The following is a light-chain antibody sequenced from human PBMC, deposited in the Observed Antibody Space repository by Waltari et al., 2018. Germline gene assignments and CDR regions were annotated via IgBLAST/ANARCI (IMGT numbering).Light chain of an antibody. CDR3: QQYNNWPLT. Sequence: IQMTQSPSSLSASVGDGATITCRASQSISTALSWYLQKPGKAPKLLIYAASLLQDGVPSRFRGSGSGTDFTLTISSLQSEDFAVYYCQQYNNWPLTFGGGTKVEIK. CDR2: AAS. CDR1: QSISTA. V-gene: IGKV1-6*02. J-gene: IGKJ4*01.